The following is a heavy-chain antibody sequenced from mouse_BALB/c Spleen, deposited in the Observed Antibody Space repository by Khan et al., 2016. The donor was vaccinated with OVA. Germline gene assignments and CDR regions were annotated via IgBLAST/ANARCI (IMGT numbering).Heavy chain of an antibody. CDR2: IWSDGST. J-gene: IGHJ4*01. Sequence: VELVESGPGLVAPSQSLSITCTISGFSLTDYGVHWLRQPPGKGLEWLVVIWSDGSTTYNSTLKSRLIISKDNSKSQVFLKMNSLQTDDTAMYYWARQPYYHYYIMDYWGQGTSVTVSS. CDR3: ARQPYYHYYIMDY. V-gene: IGHV2-6-1*01. D-gene: IGHD2-10*01. CDR1: GFSLTDYG.